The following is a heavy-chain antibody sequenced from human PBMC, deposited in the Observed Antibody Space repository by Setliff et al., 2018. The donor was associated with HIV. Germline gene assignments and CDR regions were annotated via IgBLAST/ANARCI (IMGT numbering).Heavy chain of an antibody. D-gene: IGHD4-4*01. V-gene: IGHV3-23*01. CDR3: AKTETVITVYGPFDS. J-gene: IGHJ4*02. CDR2: ISGSGDIT. CDR1: GFTFSMYT. Sequence: PGGSLRLSCAASGFTFSMYTMTWVRQAPGKGLEWVSVISGSGDITYYRESVKGRFTVSRDNTNNTVYLQMNSLRAEDTAMYYCAKTETVITVYGPFDSWGQGTPVTVSS.